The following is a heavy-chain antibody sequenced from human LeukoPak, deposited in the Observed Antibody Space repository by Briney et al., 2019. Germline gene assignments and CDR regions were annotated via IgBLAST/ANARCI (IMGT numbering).Heavy chain of an antibody. J-gene: IGHJ4*02. D-gene: IGHD6-13*01. CDR3: ARGKSSKQQVARLLDY. CDR1: GFTFSNYG. CDR2: ISGSGGRT. V-gene: IGHV3-23*01. Sequence: GGSLRLSCAASGFTFSNYGMSWVRQAPGKGLEWVSTISGSGGRTYYADSVKGRFTISRDNAKNSLYLQMNSLRAEDTAVYYCARGKSSKQQVARLLDYWGQGTLVTVSS.